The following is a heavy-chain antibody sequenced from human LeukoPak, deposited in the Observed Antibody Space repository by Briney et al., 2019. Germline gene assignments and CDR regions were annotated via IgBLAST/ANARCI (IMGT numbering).Heavy chain of an antibody. CDR1: GFTVSSNY. J-gene: IGHJ4*02. CDR3: ASRYYDSSGYYYSGDY. V-gene: IGHV3-53*01. Sequence: PGGSLRLSCAASGFTVSSNYMSWVRQAPGKGLEWVSVIYSGGSTYYADSVKGRFTISRDNSKNTLYLQMNSLRAEDTAVYYCASRYYDSSGYYYSGDYWGQGTLVTVSS. D-gene: IGHD3-22*01. CDR2: IYSGGST.